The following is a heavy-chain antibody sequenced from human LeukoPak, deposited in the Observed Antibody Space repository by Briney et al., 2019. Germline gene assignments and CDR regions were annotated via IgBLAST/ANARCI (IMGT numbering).Heavy chain of an antibody. D-gene: IGHD1-26*01. CDR1: GLTFSSYA. CDR3: AKDHVVGATGYFDY. CDR2: ISGSGGST. Sequence: GGSLSLSCAASGLTFSSYAMRWVSQPPGKGLEWVSAISGSGGSTYYADSVKGRFTISRDNSKNTLYLQMNSLRAEDTAVYYCAKDHVVGATGYFDYWGQGTLVTVSS. J-gene: IGHJ4*02. V-gene: IGHV3-23*01.